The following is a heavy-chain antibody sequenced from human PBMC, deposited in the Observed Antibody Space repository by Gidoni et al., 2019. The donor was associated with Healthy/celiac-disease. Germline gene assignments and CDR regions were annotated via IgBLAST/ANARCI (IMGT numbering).Heavy chain of an antibody. CDR2: IYYSGST. J-gene: IGHJ5*02. CDR3: ARVWRTSIAARKIWFDP. V-gene: IGHV4-31*03. CDR1: GGSISSGGYY. D-gene: IGHD6-6*01. Sequence: QVQLQESGPGLVKPSQTLSLPCTVSGGSISSGGYYWSWIRQHPGKGLEWIGYIYYSGSTYYNPSLKSRVTISVDTSKNQFSLKLSSVTAADTAVYYCARVWRTSIAARKIWFDPWGQGTLVTVSS.